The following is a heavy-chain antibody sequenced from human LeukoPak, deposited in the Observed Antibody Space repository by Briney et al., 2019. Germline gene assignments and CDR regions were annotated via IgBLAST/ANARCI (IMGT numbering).Heavy chain of an antibody. CDR1: GFTFSTYW. CDR2: IKQDGSEK. V-gene: IGHV3-7*01. Sequence: GGSLRLSCAASGFTFSTYWMSWVRQAPGEGLEWVANIKQDGSEKYYVDSVKGRFTISRDNAKNSLYLQMNSLRAEDTAVYYCARDGTAYCGGDCYSSGIYYWGQGTLVTVSS. J-gene: IGHJ4*02. CDR3: ARDGTAYCGGDCYSSGIYY. D-gene: IGHD2-21*02.